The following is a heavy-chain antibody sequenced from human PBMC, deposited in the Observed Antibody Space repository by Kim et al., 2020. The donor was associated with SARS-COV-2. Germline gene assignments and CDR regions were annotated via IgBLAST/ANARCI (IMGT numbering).Heavy chain of an antibody. Sequence: SETLSLTCTVSGCSISSSSYYWGWIRQPPGKGLEWIGTTYYSGNTYSNPSLKSRVTISVDTSKNQFSLKLSSVTAADTAVYYCARPQRYSSCWYVAYYY. CDR2: TYYSGNT. J-gene: IGHJ6*01. CDR3: ARPQRYSSCWYVAYYY. V-gene: IGHV4-39*01. CDR1: GCSISSSSYY. D-gene: IGHD6-19*01.